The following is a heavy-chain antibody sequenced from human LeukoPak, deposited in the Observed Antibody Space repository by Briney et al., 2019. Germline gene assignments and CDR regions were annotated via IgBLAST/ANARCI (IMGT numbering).Heavy chain of an antibody. CDR2: ISSSGSTI. CDR1: GFTFSDYY. D-gene: IGHD4-17*01. V-gene: IGHV3-11*01. Sequence: GGSLRLSCAASGFTFSDYYMSWIRQAPGKGLEWVSYISSSGSTIYYADSVKGRFTISRDNAKNSLYLQMNSLRAEDTAVYYCARDLTTVTSPTLDYWGQGTLVTVSS. J-gene: IGHJ4*02. CDR3: ARDLTTVTSPTLDY.